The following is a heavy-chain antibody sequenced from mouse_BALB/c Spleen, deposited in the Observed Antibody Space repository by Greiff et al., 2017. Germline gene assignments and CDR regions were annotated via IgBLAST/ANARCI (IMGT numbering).Heavy chain of an antibody. CDR1: GYTFTSYT. Sequence: VQLVESAAELARPGASVKMSCKASGYTFTSYTMHWVKQRPGQGLEWIGYINPSSGYTEYNQKFKDKTTLTADKSSSTAYMQLSSLTSEDSAVYYCARLRLRQAFDYWGQGTTLTVSS. CDR3: ARLRLRQAFDY. D-gene: IGHD2-2*01. V-gene: IGHV1-4*02. CDR2: INPSSGYT. J-gene: IGHJ2*01.